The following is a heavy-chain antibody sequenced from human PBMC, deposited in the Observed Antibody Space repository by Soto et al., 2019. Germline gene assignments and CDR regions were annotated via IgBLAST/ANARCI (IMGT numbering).Heavy chain of an antibody. CDR1: GFTFNDHT. J-gene: IGHJ6*02. CDR3: AKDQAFYRYYGMDV. D-gene: IGHD3-3*01. V-gene: IGHV3-43*01. Sequence: PGGSLRLSCAASGFTFNDHTMHWVRQAPGKGLEWVSFISWDGAATHYADSVKGRFTISRDNTKNSLYLQMNSLRTEDTALYYCAKDQAFYRYYGMDVWGQGTTVTVSS. CDR2: ISWDGAAT.